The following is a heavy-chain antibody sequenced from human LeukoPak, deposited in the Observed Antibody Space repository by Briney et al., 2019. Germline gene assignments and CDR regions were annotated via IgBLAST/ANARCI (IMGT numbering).Heavy chain of an antibody. CDR3: TRERCSSTSCYTEDSYYMDV. CDR1: GGSISSYY. D-gene: IGHD2-2*02. CDR2: IYYSAST. V-gene: IGHV4-59*01. J-gene: IGHJ6*03. Sequence: SETLSLTCTVSGGSISSYYWSWIRQPPGNGLEWIGYIYYSASTNYNPSLKSRVTISVDTSKNQFSLKLSSVTAADTAVYYCTRERCSSTSCYTEDSYYMDVWGKGTTVTVSS.